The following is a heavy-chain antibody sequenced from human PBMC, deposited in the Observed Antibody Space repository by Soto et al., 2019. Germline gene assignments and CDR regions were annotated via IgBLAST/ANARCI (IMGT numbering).Heavy chain of an antibody. Sequence: PSETLSLTCTVSGGSISSYYWSWIRQPPGKGLEWIGYIYYSGSTNYNPSLKSRVTISVDTSKNQFSLKLSSVTAADTAVYYCAXESGYCTNGVCYQRFDPWGQGTLVTVSS. V-gene: IGHV4-59*01. CDR1: GGSISSYY. CDR2: IYYSGST. CDR3: AXESGYCTNGVCYQRFDP. D-gene: IGHD2-8*01. J-gene: IGHJ5*02.